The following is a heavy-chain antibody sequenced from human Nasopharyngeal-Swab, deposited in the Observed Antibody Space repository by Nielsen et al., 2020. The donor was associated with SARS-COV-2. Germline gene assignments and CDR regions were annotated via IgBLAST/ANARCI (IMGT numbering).Heavy chain of an antibody. J-gene: IGHJ6*03. V-gene: IGHV3-7*05. CDR2: MNEDGSEK. Sequence: GESLKISCAASGFTFSIYWMTWVRQAPGRGLEWVSNMNEDGSEKNYVDSVKGRFTISRDNAKNLLYLQMNSLRAEDTAVYYCAREKDFWGGSHYFHMDVWGKGTTVTISS. D-gene: IGHD3-3*01. CDR1: GFTFSIYW. CDR3: AREKDFWGGSHYFHMDV.